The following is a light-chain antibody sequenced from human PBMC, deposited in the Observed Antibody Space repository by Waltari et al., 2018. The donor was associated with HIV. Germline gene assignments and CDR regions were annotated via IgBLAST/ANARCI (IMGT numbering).Light chain of an antibody. CDR3: YSRDSSGNSWV. CDR2: EDS. J-gene: IGLJ3*02. CDR1: AFPKRY. V-gene: IGLV3-10*01. Sequence: SYELTQPPSVSVSPGQTARITCSGDAFPKRYAYWYQQKSGQAPVLVIEEDSKRPSGIPERFSGSSSGTMATLTISGAQVEDEADYYCYSRDSSGNSWVFGGGTKLTVL.